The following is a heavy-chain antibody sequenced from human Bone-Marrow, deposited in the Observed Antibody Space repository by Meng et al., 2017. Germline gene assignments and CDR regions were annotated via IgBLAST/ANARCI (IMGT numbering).Heavy chain of an antibody. CDR1: GFTFSSYS. V-gene: IGHV3-21*01. J-gene: IGHJ4*02. Sequence: GESLKISCRASGFTFSSYSMNWVRQAPGKGLEWVSSISSSSSYIYYADSVKGRFTISRDNAKNSLYLQMNSLRAEDTAVYYCARGAENFDYWGQGTLVTVSS. CDR3: ARGAENFDY. D-gene: IGHD6-19*01. CDR2: ISSSSSYI.